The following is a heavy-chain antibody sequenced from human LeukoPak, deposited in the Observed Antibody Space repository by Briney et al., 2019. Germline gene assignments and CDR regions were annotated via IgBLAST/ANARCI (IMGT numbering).Heavy chain of an antibody. CDR2: INSDGSST. CDR3: ARGVRYYHTVPDPDMDV. D-gene: IGHD3-10*01. J-gene: IGHJ6*02. V-gene: IGHV3-74*01. CDR1: GFTFSSYW. Sequence: GGSLRLSCAASGFTFSSYWMHWARQAPGKGLVWVSRINSDGSSTSYADSVKGRFTISRDNAKNTLYLQMNSLRAEDTAVYYCARGVRYYHTVPDPDMDVWGQGTTVTVSS.